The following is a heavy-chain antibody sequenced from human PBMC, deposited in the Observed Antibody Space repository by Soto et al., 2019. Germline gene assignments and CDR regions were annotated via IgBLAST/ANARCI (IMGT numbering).Heavy chain of an antibody. V-gene: IGHV4-59*01. Sequence: SETLSLTCTVSGGSISSYYWSWIRQPPGKGLEWIGYIYYSGSTNYNPSLKSRVTISVDTSKNQFSLKLSSVTAADTAVYYCARVRYSSGWSQYNWFDPWGQGILVTVSS. CDR1: GGSISSYY. CDR3: ARVRYSSGWSQYNWFDP. D-gene: IGHD6-19*01. J-gene: IGHJ5*02. CDR2: IYYSGST.